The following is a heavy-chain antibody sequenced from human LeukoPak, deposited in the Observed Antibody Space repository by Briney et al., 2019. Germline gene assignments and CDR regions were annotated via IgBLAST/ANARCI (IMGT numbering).Heavy chain of an antibody. CDR2: IKQDGSEK. J-gene: IGHJ4*02. Sequence: GGSLRLSCEASGFTFSSYWMSWVRQAPGKGLEWVANIKQDGSEKYYVDSVKGRFTISRDNAKNSLYLQMNSLRAEDTAVYYCARKNGLDYWGQGTLVTVSS. CDR3: ARKNGLDY. CDR1: GFTFSSYW. V-gene: IGHV3-7*01.